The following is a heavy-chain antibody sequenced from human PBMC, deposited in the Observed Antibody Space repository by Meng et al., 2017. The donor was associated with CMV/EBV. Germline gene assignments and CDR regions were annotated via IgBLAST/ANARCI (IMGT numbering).Heavy chain of an antibody. CDR3: ARRGGVGQQLPPFDP. J-gene: IGHJ5*02. CDR1: GGSFSGYY. V-gene: IGHV4-34*01. CDR2: INHSGST. Sequence: QVQLQQWGAXLLKPXXXLSLTCAVYGGSFSGYYWSWIRQPPGKGLEWIGEINHSGSTNYNPSLKSRVTISVDTSKNQFSLKLSSVTAADTAVYYCARRGGVGQQLPPFDPWGQGTLVTVSS. D-gene: IGHD6-13*01.